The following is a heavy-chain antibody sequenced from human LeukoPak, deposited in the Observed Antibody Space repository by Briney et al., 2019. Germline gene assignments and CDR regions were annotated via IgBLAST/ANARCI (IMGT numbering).Heavy chain of an antibody. CDR1: GGTFSSYA. J-gene: IGHJ3*02. CDR2: IIPIFGTA. V-gene: IGHV1-69*05. CDR3: ARSELLWFGEVAFDI. Sequence: SVKVSCKASGGTFSSYATSWVRQAPGQGLEWMGGIIPIFGTANYAQKLQGRVTMTTDTSTSTAYMELRSLRSDDTAVYYCARSELLWFGEVAFDIWGQGTMVTVSS. D-gene: IGHD3-10*01.